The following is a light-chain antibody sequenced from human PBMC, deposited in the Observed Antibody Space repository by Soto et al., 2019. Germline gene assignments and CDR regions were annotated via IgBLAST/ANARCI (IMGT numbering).Light chain of an antibody. CDR3: PQRSNWPSLT. CDR2: DAS. J-gene: IGKJ4*01. V-gene: IGKV3-11*01. CDR1: QSVNNY. Sequence: EIVLTQFPATLSLSPGERATLSCRASQSVNNYLAWYQQKPGQAPRLLIYDASNRATGIPARFSGSGSGTDFTHTISSLEPEDFAVYYCPQRSNWPSLTFGGGTKVEIK.